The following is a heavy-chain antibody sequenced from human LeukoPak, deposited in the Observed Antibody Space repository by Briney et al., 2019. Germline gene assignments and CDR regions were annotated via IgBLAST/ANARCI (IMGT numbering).Heavy chain of an antibody. V-gene: IGHV1-18*01. J-gene: IGHJ3*02. D-gene: IGHD3-10*01. Sequence: ASVKVSCKASGYIFTSYGISWVRQAPGQGLEWVGWISAYNGNTNYAQNVQDRFTLTTDTSTSTAYMELRSLRSDDTAVYYCARRKPYGSGSFDTFDIWGQGTMVTVSS. CDR1: GYIFTSYG. CDR3: ARRKPYGSGSFDTFDI. CDR2: ISAYNGNT.